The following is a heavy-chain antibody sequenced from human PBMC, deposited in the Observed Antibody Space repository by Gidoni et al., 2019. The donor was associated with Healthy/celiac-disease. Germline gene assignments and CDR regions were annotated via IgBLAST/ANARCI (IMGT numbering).Heavy chain of an antibody. CDR3: TRDHTIDSSGWYPFYPPFDY. V-gene: IGHV3-49*04. Sequence: EVQLVESGGGLVQPGRSLGLSCTASGFPFVDYAMIWVRQAPGKGLEWVGFIRSKAYGGTTEYAASVKGRFTISRDDSKSIAYLQMNSLKTEDTAVYYCTRDHTIDSSGWYPFYPPFDYWGQGTLVTVSS. J-gene: IGHJ4*02. D-gene: IGHD6-19*01. CDR1: GFPFVDYA. CDR2: IRSKAYGGTT.